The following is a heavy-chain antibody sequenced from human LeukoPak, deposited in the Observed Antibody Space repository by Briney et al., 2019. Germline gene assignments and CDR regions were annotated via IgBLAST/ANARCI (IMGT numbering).Heavy chain of an antibody. CDR3: ARDREWFDP. CDR2: IKQDGSEK. CDR1: GFTFSNYW. Sequence: PGGSLRLSCAASGFTFSNYWMSWVRQAPGKGLEWVANIKQDGSEKYYVDSVKGRFTISRDNAKKSPYLQMNSLRAEDTAAYYCARDREWFDPWGQGTLVTVSS. J-gene: IGHJ5*02. V-gene: IGHV3-7*01.